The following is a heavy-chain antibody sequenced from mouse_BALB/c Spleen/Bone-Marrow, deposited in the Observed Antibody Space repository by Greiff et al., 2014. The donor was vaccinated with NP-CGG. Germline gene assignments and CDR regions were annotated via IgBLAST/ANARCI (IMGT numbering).Heavy chain of an antibody. D-gene: IGHD4-1*01. Sequence: DVMLVESGGDLVKPGGSLKLSCAASGFTFSTYGMSWVRQTPDKRLEWVATISSGGGYTYYPDNVKGRFTISRDNANNTLYLQMSSLKSEDTAMYYCTRQRNWDHYAMDYWGQGTSVAVSS. CDR1: GFTFSTYG. J-gene: IGHJ4*01. CDR3: TRQRNWDHYAMDY. V-gene: IGHV5-6*02. CDR2: ISSGGGYT.